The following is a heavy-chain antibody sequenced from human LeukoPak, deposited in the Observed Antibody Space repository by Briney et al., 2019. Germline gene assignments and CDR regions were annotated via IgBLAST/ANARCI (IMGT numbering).Heavy chain of an antibody. J-gene: IGHJ4*02. CDR3: AADRYDSSGYYHFDY. Sequence: SVKVSCKASGFTFTSSAMQWVRQARGQRLEWIGWIVVGSGNTNYAQKFQERVTITGDMSTSTAYMELSSLRSEDTAVYYCAADRYDSSGYYHFDYWGQGTPVTVSS. CDR1: GFTFTSSA. D-gene: IGHD3-22*01. V-gene: IGHV1-58*02. CDR2: IVVGSGNT.